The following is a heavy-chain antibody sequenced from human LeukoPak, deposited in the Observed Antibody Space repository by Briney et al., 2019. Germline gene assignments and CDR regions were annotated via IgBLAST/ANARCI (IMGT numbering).Heavy chain of an antibody. Sequence: GGSLRLSCAASGFTFSSYDMNWVRQPPGKGLEWVSYISSSGSTIYYAGSVKGRFTSSRDNAKNSLYLQMNSLRAEDSAVYYCARGLGGYNGYAFDYWGQGSLVTVSS. CDR2: ISSSGSTI. CDR3: ARGLGGYNGYAFDY. J-gene: IGHJ4*02. D-gene: IGHD5-12*01. V-gene: IGHV3-48*03. CDR1: GFTFSSYD.